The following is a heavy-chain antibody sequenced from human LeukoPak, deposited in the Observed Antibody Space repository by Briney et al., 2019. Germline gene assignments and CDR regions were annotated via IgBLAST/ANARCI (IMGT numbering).Heavy chain of an antibody. Sequence: SETLSLTCTVSGASISGSGYYWGWIRQPPGKGLEWIGSIYSSGSTYYNASLQSRVTISIETSKNQISLRLNSVTAADTAVYYCARNPPQIVVDSFFDYGGQGTLVTVSS. CDR3: ARNPPQIVVDSFFDY. D-gene: IGHD3-22*01. CDR1: GASISGSGYY. CDR2: IYSSGST. J-gene: IGHJ4*02. V-gene: IGHV4-39*01.